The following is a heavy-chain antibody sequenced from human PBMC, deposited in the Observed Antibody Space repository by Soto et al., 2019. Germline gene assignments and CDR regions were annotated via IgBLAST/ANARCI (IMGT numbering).Heavy chain of an antibody. D-gene: IGHD4-17*01. Sequence: PGESLKISCKGSGYSFTNYWIAWVRQMPGKGLEYMGIIYPSDSTTRYSPSFQGQVTISADKPISTAYLQWNSLKASDTAMYYCARHGFYGDYSSNYFDPWGQGTLVTVSS. CDR3: ARHGFYGDYSSNYFDP. V-gene: IGHV5-51*01. CDR2: IYPSDSTT. J-gene: IGHJ5*02. CDR1: GYSFTNYW.